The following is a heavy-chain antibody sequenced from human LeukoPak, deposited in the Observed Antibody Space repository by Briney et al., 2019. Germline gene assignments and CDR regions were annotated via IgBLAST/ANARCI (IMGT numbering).Heavy chain of an antibody. Sequence: ASVKVSCKTSGYTFTRHGISWVRQAPGQGLEWVGWISTYNGQTDYAQSLQGRVVMTTDRSTSTAYMDLWSLRTDDMAVYYCTCGVDYNYWGQGTVVTVSS. CDR2: ISTYNGQT. CDR3: TCGVDYNY. D-gene: IGHD2-8*02. V-gene: IGHV1-18*03. J-gene: IGHJ4*02. CDR1: GYTFTRHG.